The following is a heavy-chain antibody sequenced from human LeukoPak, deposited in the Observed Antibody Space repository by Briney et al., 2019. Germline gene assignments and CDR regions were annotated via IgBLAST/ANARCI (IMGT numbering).Heavy chain of an antibody. CDR2: IYYSGST. V-gene: IGHV4-31*03. D-gene: IGHD2-15*01. CDR1: GGSISSGGYY. Sequence: SETLSLTCTVSGGSISSGGYYWSWIRQHPGKGLEWIGYIYYSGSTYYNSSLKSRVTISVDTSKNQFSLKLSSVTAADTAVYYCARGCSGGSCSIGDAFDIWGQGTMVTVSS. CDR3: ARGCSGGSCSIGDAFDI. J-gene: IGHJ3*02.